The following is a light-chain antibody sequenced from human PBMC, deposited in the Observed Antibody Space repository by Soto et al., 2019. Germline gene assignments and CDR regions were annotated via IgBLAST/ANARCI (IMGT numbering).Light chain of an antibody. J-gene: IGKJ1*01. CDR3: LQDYSYPRT. CDR1: QGIRNE. V-gene: IGKV1-6*01. Sequence: AIQMTQSPSSLSASDGDRVTIACRASQGIRNELGWYQQKPGEAPKVLIYGASSLQSGVPSRFSGSGSGTDFTLTISSLQPEDFATYFCLQDYSYPRTFGQGTKVDIK. CDR2: GAS.